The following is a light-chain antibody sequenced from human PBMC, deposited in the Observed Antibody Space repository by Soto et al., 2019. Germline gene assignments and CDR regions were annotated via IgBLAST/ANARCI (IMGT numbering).Light chain of an antibody. CDR2: AAS. CDR1: QSISSY. CDR3: QQSYSSPRT. V-gene: IGKV1-39*01. Sequence: DIQMTQSPSSLSASVGDRVTITCRASQSISSYLNWYQHKPGKAPKILIYAASRLQSGAPSRFSGSGSGTEFTLTISSLQPEDYAPYYCQQSYSSPRTFGEGTKVEIK. J-gene: IGKJ1*01.